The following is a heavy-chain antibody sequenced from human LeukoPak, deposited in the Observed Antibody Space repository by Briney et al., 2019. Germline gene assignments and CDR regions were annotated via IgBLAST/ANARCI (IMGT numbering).Heavy chain of an antibody. CDR3: XXXXXXYYYYMDV. CDR1: YX. Sequence: YXXSXVRXXXGXGLXXXANIKQDGXEKXYVDSVKGRFTISRXXXKXXVXMQMNGLRAEDTAVYYXXXXXXXYYYYMDVWGKGTTVTVSS. J-gene: IGHJ6*03. CDR2: IKQDGXEK. V-gene: IGHV3-7*01.